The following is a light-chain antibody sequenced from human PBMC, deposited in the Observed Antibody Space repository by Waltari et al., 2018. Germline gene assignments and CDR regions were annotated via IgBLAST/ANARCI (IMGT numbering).Light chain of an antibody. CDR3: SSYTSTSTLV. CDR2: DVS. J-gene: IGLJ1*01. V-gene: IGLV2-14*03. Sequence: QSALTQPASVSGSPGQSITISCTGTSSDVGGYDYVSWYQHHPGQAPQLLFFDVSYRPPGVSTRFSGSKSGNTASLTISGLQAEDEADYSCSSYTSTSTLVFGSGTKVTVL. CDR1: SSDVGGYDY.